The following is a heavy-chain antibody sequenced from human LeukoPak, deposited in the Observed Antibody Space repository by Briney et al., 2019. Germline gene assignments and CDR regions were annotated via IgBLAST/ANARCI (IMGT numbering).Heavy chain of an antibody. CDR3: ARLQPSSKGYCSSTSCYGYGMDV. D-gene: IGHD2-2*01. CDR2: IYYSGST. Sequence: PETLSLTCTVSGGSMSTYYWSRIRQPPGKGLECIGYIYYSGSTNYNPSLKSRISISVDTSKNQFSLKLSSVTAADTAVYYCARLQPSSKGYCSSTSCYGYGMDVWGQGTTVTVSS. CDR1: GGSMSTYY. J-gene: IGHJ6*02. V-gene: IGHV4-59*08.